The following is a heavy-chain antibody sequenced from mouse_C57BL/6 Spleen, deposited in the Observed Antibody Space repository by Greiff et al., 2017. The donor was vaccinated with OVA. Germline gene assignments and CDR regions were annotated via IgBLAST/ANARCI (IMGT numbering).Heavy chain of an antibody. D-gene: IGHD4-1*01. CDR3: ARGTGTGYFGY. CDR2: ISYDGSN. CDR1: GYSITSGYY. J-gene: IGHJ2*01. V-gene: IGHV3-6*01. Sequence: EVKLVESGPGLVKPSQSLSLTCSVTGYSITSGYYWNWIRQLPGNKLEWMGYISYDGSNHYNPSLKNRISITRDTSKNQFFLKLNSVTTVDTAAYYCARGTGTGYFGYWGQGTTLTVSS.